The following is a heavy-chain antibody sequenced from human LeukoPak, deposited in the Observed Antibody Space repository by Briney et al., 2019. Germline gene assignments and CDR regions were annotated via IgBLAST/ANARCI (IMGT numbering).Heavy chain of an antibody. CDR1: GGSFSGYY. Sequence: PSETLSLTCAVYGGSFSGYYWSWIRQPPGKGLEWIGEINHSGSTNYNPSLKSRVTISVDTSKNQFSLKLSSVTAADTAAYYCARGGYYYDSSGYYYGSLLDYWGQGTLVTVSS. J-gene: IGHJ4*02. CDR3: ARGGYYYDSSGYYYGSLLDY. V-gene: IGHV4-34*01. D-gene: IGHD3-22*01. CDR2: INHSGST.